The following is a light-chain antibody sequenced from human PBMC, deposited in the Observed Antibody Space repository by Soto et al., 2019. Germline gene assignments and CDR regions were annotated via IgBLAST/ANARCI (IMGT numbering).Light chain of an antibody. J-gene: IGKJ4*01. CDR1: QSVSSSY. V-gene: IGKV3-20*01. Sequence: EIVLTQSPGTLSLYPGERATLSCRASQSVSSSYLAWYQQKPGQAPRLLIYGASSRATGIPDRFSGSGSGTDFTLTISRLEPEDFAVYYCQQYDSSPLAFGGGTKVDIK. CDR3: QQYDSSPLA. CDR2: GAS.